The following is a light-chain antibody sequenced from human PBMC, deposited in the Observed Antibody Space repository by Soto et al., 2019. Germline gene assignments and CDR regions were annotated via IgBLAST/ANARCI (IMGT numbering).Light chain of an antibody. CDR1: QGIRND. V-gene: IGKV1-6*01. CDR2: AES. CDR3: LQKYFYPFT. Sequence: AIQMTQSPSSLSASVGDRVTITCRASQGIRNDLDWFQQKPGKAPKLLIYAESNLQSGVPARFSGSGSGTDFTLTISSLQPEDFATYYCLQKYFYPFTFGPGTKVDIK. J-gene: IGKJ3*01.